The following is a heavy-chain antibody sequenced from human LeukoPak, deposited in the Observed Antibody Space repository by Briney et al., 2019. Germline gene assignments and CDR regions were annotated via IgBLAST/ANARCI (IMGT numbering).Heavy chain of an antibody. V-gene: IGHV4-61*02. CDR1: GGSISSGSYY. Sequence: SETLSLTCTVSGGSISSGSYYWSWIRQPAGKGLEWIGRIYTSGSTNYNPSLKSRVTISVDTSKNQFSLKLSSVTAADSAVYYCARGFGVVVAAIDYWGQGTLVTVSS. CDR2: IYTSGST. CDR3: ARGFGVVVAAIDY. D-gene: IGHD2-15*01. J-gene: IGHJ4*02.